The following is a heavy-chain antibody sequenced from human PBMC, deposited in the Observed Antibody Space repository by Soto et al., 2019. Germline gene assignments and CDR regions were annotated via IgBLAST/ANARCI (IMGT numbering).Heavy chain of an antibody. CDR2: IWYDGSNK. Sequence: QVQLVESGGGVVQPGRSLRLSCAASGFTFSSYGMHWVRQDPGKGLEWVAVIWYDGSNKYYADYVKGRFTISRDNSKNTLYLQMNSLRADDTSVYYCARDRVTGTHDAFDIWGQGTMVTVSS. V-gene: IGHV3-33*01. J-gene: IGHJ3*02. CDR1: GFTFSSYG. CDR3: ARDRVTGTHDAFDI. D-gene: IGHD1-7*01.